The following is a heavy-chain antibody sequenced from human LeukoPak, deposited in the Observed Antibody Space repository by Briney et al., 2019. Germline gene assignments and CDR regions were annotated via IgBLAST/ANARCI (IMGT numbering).Heavy chain of an antibody. CDR1: GGTFSSYA. J-gene: IGHJ4*02. CDR2: IIPIFGTA. Sequence: PTASVKVSCKASGGTFSSYAISWVRQAPGQGLEWMGGIIPIFGTANYAQKFQGRVTITADESTSTAYMELSSLRSEDTAVYYCASGLRFLEWLQVDYWGQGTLVTVSS. V-gene: IGHV1-69*13. CDR3: ASGLRFLEWLQVDY. D-gene: IGHD3-3*01.